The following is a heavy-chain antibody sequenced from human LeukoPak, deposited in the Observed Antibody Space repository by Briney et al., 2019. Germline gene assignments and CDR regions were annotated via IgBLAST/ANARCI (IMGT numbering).Heavy chain of an antibody. CDR1: GFTFSSYS. Sequence: GGFLRLSCAASGFTFSSYSMNWVRQAPGKGLEWVSSISSSSSYIYYADSVKGRFTISRDNAKNSLYLQMNSLRDEDTVVYYCARVGPSTGDYFDYWGQGTLVTVSS. CDR3: ARVGPSTGDYFDY. J-gene: IGHJ4*02. D-gene: IGHD7-27*01. CDR2: ISSSSSYI. V-gene: IGHV3-21*04.